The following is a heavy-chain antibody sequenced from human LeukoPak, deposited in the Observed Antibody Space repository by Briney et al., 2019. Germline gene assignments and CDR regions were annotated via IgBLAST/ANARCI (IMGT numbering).Heavy chain of an antibody. V-gene: IGHV3-33*06. CDR1: GFTFSIYW. J-gene: IGHJ4*02. D-gene: IGHD3-3*01. Sequence: PGGSLRLSCAASGFTFSIYWTHWVRQAPGKGLEWVAVIWHDGDKNYYSDSVKGRFTASRDNSKNMLFLQMNDLAVEDTAVYFCAKDLSITIFGVVIRIPWCFHYWGQGTLVTVSS. CDR3: AKDLSITIFGVVIRIPWCFHY. CDR2: IWHDGDKN.